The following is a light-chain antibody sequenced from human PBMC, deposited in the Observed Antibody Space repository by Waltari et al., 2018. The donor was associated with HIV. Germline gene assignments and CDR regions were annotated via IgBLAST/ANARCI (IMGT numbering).Light chain of an antibody. J-gene: IGLJ2*01. CDR2: EVT. CDR1: SSDVGVYNY. CDR3: CSYAGSDVV. V-gene: IGLV2-8*01. Sequence: QSALTQPPSASGSPGQSVTISCTGTSSDVGVYNYISWYQQHPGKAPKLMIFEVTKRPSGVPDRFSGSKSGNTASLTVSGLQAEDEAVYYCCSYAGSDVVFGGG.